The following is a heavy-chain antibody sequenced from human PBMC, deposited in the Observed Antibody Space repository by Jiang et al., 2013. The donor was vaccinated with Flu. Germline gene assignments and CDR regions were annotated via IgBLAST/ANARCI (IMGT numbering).Heavy chain of an antibody. Sequence: AEVKKPGASVKVSCKASGYTFTGYYMHWVRQAPGQGLEWMGWINPNSGGTNYAQKFQGWVTMTRDTSISTAYMELSRLRSDDTAVYYCARGKWFGEVYFDYWGQGTLVTVSS. CDR3: ARGKWFGEVYFDY. D-gene: IGHD3-10*01. CDR1: GYTFTGYY. CDR2: INPNSGGT. V-gene: IGHV1-2*04. J-gene: IGHJ4*02.